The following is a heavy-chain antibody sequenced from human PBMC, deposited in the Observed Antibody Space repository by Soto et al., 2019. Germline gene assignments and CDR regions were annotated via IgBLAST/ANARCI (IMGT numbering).Heavy chain of an antibody. D-gene: IGHD1-26*01. V-gene: IGHV3-30*18. Sequence: QVQLVESGGGVVQPGTSLRLSCAASGFTFKTHAMHWVRQAPGKGLEWMAVIAYDGNEKFYADSVKGRFTISRDNSKNALYLKKNPLRKENTAVYYCGKDVGDYAPYFYGVDFGGKGTTVTFSS. CDR3: GKDVGDYAPYFYGVDF. CDR1: GFTFKTHA. CDR2: IAYDGNEK. J-gene: IGHJ6*04.